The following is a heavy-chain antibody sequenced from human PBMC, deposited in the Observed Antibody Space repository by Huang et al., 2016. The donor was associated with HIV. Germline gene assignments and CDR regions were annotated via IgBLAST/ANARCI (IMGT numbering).Heavy chain of an antibody. CDR1: GYTFTTYP. J-gene: IGHJ5*02. V-gene: IGHV1-3*01. Sequence: QVQLVQSGAEVKKPGASVKVSCKASGYTFTTYPIHWVRQSPGQRIEWMGWINAGNGKTKYSQKCQGRVTITSDTSASTAYMELSSLRSEDTAVYYCARGPPPRWFDPWGQGTLVTVSS. CDR3: ARGPPPRWFDP. CDR2: INAGNGKT.